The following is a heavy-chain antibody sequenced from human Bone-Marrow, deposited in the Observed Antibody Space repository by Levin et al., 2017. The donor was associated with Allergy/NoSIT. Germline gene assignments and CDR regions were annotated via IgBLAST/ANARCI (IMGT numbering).Heavy chain of an antibody. Sequence: EASVKVSCKASGYTFTGYYMHWVRQAPGQGLEWMGWINPNSGATNYAQKFQGRVTMTRDTSISTAYMELSRLRSDDTAVYFCARGHYYDSSGYLDVWGQGTTVTVSS. D-gene: IGHD3-22*01. CDR3: ARGHYYDSSGYLDV. CDR1: GYTFTGYY. CDR2: INPNSGAT. V-gene: IGHV1-2*02. J-gene: IGHJ6*02.